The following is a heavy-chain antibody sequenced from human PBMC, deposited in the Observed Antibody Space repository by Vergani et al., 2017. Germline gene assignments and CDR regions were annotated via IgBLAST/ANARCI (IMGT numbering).Heavy chain of an antibody. CDR1: GFTFSSYG. CDR3: ARDRGIAAAGTAGVVYYYYYYMDV. CDR2: ISYDGSNK. J-gene: IGHJ6*03. D-gene: IGHD6-13*01. V-gene: IGHV3-30*03. Sequence: QVQLVESGGGVVQPGRSLRLSCAASGFTFSSYGMHWVRQAPGKGLEWVAVISYDGSNKYYADSVKGRFTISRDNSKNTLYLQMNSLRAEDTAVYYCARDRGIAAAGTAGVVYYYYYYMDVWGKGTTVTVSS.